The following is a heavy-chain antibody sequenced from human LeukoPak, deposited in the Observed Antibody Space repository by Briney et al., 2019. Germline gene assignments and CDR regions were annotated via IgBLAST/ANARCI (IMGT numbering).Heavy chain of an antibody. Sequence: SETLSLTCTVSGGSISSGDYYWSWIRQPPGKGLEWIGYIYYSGSTYYNPSLKSRVTISVDTSKNQFSPKLSSVTAADTAVYYCASSPKSNNWFDPWGQGTLVTVSS. V-gene: IGHV4-30-4*01. CDR2: IYYSGST. CDR1: GGSISSGDYY. CDR3: ASSPKSNNWFDP. J-gene: IGHJ5*02.